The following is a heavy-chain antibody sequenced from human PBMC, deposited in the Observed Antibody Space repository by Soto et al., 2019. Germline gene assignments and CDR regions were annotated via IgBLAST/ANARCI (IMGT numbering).Heavy chain of an antibody. CDR3: AWSGYYRQANWFDP. D-gene: IGHD3-3*01. CDR1: GYTFTGYY. J-gene: IGHJ5*02. CDR2: INPNSGGT. V-gene: IGHV1-2*02. Sequence: ASVKVSCKASGYTFTGYYMHWVRQAPGQGLEWMGWINPNSGGTNYAQKFQGRVTMTTDTSTSTAYMELRSLRSDDTAVYYCAWSGYYRQANWFDPWGQGTLVTVSS.